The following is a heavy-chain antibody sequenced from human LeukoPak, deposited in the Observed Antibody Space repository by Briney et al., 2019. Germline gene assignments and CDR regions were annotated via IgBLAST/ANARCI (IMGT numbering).Heavy chain of an antibody. CDR2: INPNSGGT. CDR1: GYTFTGYY. V-gene: IGHV1-2*02. J-gene: IGHJ4*02. Sequence: ASVTVSCTAPGYTFTGYYMHWVRQAPGQGLEWMGWINPNSGGTNYAQKFQGRVTMTRDTSISTAYMELSRLRSDDTAVYYCARAHASGSRDYWGQGTLVTVSS. CDR3: ARAHASGSRDY. D-gene: IGHD3-10*01.